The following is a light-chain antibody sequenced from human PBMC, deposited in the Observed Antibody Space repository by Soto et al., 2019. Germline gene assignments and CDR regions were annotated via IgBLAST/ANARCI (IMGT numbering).Light chain of an antibody. CDR2: DAS. CDR1: QDIRKF. J-gene: IGKJ3*01. CDR3: QHYDNLVT. Sequence: DIQMTQSPSSLSASVGDRVTITCQASQDIRKFLNWYQQKPGKAPKLLINDASNLETGVPSRFSGSRSGTDFTFTINSLQPEDIATYYCQHYDNLVTFGPGTKVDIK. V-gene: IGKV1-33*01.